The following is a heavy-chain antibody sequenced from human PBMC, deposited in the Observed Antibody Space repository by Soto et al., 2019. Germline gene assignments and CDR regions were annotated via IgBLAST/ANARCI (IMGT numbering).Heavy chain of an antibody. CDR3: VKDADQGAASYYFDH. J-gene: IGHJ4*02. D-gene: IGHD6-25*01. V-gene: IGHV3-30*18. CDR1: GFTFSRYG. CDR2: ISYDGGDK. Sequence: QMQLVECGGGVVQPGRSLRLSCAASGFTFSRYGMHWVRQAPGKGLEWVAVISYDGGDKHYADSVKGRFTISRDNSKNTLYLQMNSLRAEDRAVYYCVKDADQGAASYYFDHWGQGTLVTVSS.